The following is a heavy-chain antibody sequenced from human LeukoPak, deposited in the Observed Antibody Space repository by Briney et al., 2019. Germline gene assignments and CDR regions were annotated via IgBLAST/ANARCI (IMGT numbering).Heavy chain of an antibody. CDR1: GFTFSSYA. CDR2: ISYDGSNK. D-gene: IGHD3-16*01. Sequence: GGSLRLSCAASGFTFSSYAMHWVRQAPGKGLEWVAVISYDGSNKYYADSVKGRFTISRDNSKNTLYLQMNSLRAEDTAVYYCARDLSFGQPLGYRGQGTLVTVSS. V-gene: IGHV3-30-3*01. J-gene: IGHJ4*02. CDR3: ARDLSFGQPLGY.